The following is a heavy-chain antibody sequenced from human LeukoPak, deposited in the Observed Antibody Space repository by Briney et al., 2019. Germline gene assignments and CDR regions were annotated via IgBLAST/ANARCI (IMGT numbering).Heavy chain of an antibody. CDR2: ISSSSSYT. D-gene: IGHD6-19*01. J-gene: IGHJ5*02. V-gene: IGHV3-11*06. CDR1: GFTFSDYY. Sequence: GGSLRLSCAASGFTFSDYYMSWIRQAPGKGLEWVSYISSSSSYTNYADSVKGRFTISRDNAKNSLYLQMNSLRAEDTAVYYCARMEYSSGWSSWFDPWGQGTLVSVSS. CDR3: ARMEYSSGWSSWFDP.